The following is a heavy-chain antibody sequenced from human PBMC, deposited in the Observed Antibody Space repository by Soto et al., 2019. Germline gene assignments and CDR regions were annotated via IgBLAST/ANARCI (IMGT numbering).Heavy chain of an antibody. J-gene: IGHJ6*02. D-gene: IGHD6-13*01. CDR3: AKDGIAAAGTPPCGMDV. Sequence: GGSLRLSCAASGFTFDDYAMHWVRQAPGKGLEWVSLISWDGGSTYYADSVKGRFTISRDNSKNSLYLQMNSLRAEDTALYYCAKDGIAAAGTPPCGMDVWGQGTTVTVSS. CDR2: ISWDGGST. V-gene: IGHV3-43D*03. CDR1: GFTFDDYA.